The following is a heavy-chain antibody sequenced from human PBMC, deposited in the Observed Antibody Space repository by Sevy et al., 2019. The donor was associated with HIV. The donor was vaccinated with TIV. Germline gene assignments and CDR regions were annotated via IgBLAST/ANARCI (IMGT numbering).Heavy chain of an antibody. CDR2: ISGPGSST. J-gene: IGHJ3*01. Sequence: GGSLRLSCAASGFTFNTHAMNWVRQAPGKGLEWVSTISGPGSSTYYADSVKGRFTISRDNSKNTLHLQMNSLRADDTAIYYCAKALNPALESMLQVIFRTLNGFDVWGQGTMVTVSS. V-gene: IGHV3-23*01. D-gene: IGHD1-1*01. CDR1: GFTFNTHA. CDR3: AKALNPALESMLQVIFRTLNGFDV.